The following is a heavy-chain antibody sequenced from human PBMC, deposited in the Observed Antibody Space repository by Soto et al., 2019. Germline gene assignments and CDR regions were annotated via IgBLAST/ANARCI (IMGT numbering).Heavy chain of an antibody. CDR1: GFTFSSYS. Sequence: GGSLRLSCAASGFTFSSYSMNWVCQAPGKGLEWVSYISSSSSTIYYADSVKGRFTISRDNAKNSLYLQMNSLRDEDTAVYYCARDPDLYYYGSGSYQKPMDVWGQGTTVTVSS. CDR2: ISSSSSTI. CDR3: ARDPDLYYYGSGSYQKPMDV. V-gene: IGHV3-48*02. D-gene: IGHD3-10*01. J-gene: IGHJ6*02.